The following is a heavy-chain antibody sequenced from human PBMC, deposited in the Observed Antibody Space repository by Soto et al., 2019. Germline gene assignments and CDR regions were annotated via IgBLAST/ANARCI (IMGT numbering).Heavy chain of an antibody. CDR1: GYTFTSYG. D-gene: IGHD4-17*01. CDR2: ISADNGNS. CDR3: ERSTGDYGIY. J-gene: IGHJ4*02. Sequence: QVQLVQSGAEVKKPGASVKVSCKASGYTFTSYGISWGRQAPGQGLEWMGWISADNGNSNYAQKPPRRVTIFTVTSTASGYMSLRSLRSDDTAVYYCERSTGDYGIYWGQGTLVTVSS. V-gene: IGHV1-18*01.